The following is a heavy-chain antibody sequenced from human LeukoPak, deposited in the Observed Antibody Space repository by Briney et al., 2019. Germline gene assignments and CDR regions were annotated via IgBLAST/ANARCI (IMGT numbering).Heavy chain of an antibody. D-gene: IGHD2-2*01. CDR1: GFTFSSYA. J-gene: IGHJ4*02. Sequence: GGSLRLSCAASGFTFSSYAMSWVRQAPGQGREWVSAISGSGGSTYYADSVKGRFTISRDNSTNTLYLQMSSLRAEDTAVYYCAKLCSSTSCYGTGFDYWGQGTLVTVSS. CDR2: ISGSGGST. CDR3: AKLCSSTSCYGTGFDY. V-gene: IGHV3-23*01.